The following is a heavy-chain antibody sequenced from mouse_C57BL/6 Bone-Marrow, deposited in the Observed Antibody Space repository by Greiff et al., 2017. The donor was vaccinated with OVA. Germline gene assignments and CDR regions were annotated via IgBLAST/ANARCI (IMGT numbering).Heavy chain of an antibody. J-gene: IGHJ1*03. CDR3: ARDYYGGYFDV. CDR1: GYSITSGYY. D-gene: IGHD1-1*01. CDR2: ISYDGSN. Sequence: ASGPGLVKPSQSLSLTCSVTGYSITSGYYWNWIRQFPGNKLEWMGYISYDGSNNYNPSLKNRISITRDTSKNQFFLKLNSVTTEDTATYYCARDYYGGYFDVWGTGTTVTVSS. V-gene: IGHV3-6*01.